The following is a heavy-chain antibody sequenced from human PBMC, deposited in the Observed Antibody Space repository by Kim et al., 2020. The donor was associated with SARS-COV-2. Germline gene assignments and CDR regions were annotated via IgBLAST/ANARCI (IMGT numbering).Heavy chain of an antibody. Sequence: GGSLRLSCVASGFTFGIYAMSWVRQAPGKGLEWVSSIGGSGGSRNYADSVKGRFTISRDDSKNTLYLQMNSLRVEDTAIYYCARDPPYGYDIIGVSENFDYWGQGTLVTVSS. D-gene: IGHD5-12*01. V-gene: IGHV3-23*01. CDR3: ARDPPYGYDIIGVSENFDY. CDR2: IGGSGGSR. CDR1: GFTFGIYA. J-gene: IGHJ4*02.